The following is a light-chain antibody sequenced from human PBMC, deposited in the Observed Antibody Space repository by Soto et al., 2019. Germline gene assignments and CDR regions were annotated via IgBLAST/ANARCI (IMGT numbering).Light chain of an antibody. CDR3: QQTYSTPWT. V-gene: IGKV1-39*01. J-gene: IGKJ1*01. Sequence: DIQMTQSPSSLSASVGDRVMITCRVSQNIYTYLSWYQQRPGRAPNLLIYAASSLQSGVPSRFSGSGSGTDFTLTISSLQPEDFATYYCQQTYSTPWTFGQGTTVEVK. CDR1: QNIYTY. CDR2: AAS.